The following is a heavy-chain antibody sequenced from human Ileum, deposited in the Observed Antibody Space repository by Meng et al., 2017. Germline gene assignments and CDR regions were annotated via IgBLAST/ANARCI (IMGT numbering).Heavy chain of an antibody. V-gene: IGHV3-74*01. Sequence: GGSLRLSCAASGFTFRTRWMHWVRQRPGQGLQWVSRIDDDGKTIDYAGSVKGRFTISRDNAKNTLYLQMNSLRAEDTAVYYCARPLGSSGWYLGYWGQGTLVTVSS. J-gene: IGHJ4*02. CDR2: IDDDGKTI. CDR3: ARPLGSSGWYLGY. CDR1: GFTFRTRW. D-gene: IGHD6-19*01.